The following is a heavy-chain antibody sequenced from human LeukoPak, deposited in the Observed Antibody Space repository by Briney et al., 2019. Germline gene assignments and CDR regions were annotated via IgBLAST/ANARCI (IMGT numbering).Heavy chain of an antibody. CDR2: IYYSGST. J-gene: IGHJ6*02. CDR3: ARERTYYGMDV. CDR1: GGSISSSSYY. Sequence: SETLSLTCTVSGGSISSSSYYWGWIRQPPGKGLEWIGSIYYSGSTYYNPSLKSRVTISVDTSKNQFSLKLSSVTAADTAVYYCARERTYYGMDVWGQGTTVTVSS. V-gene: IGHV4-39*07.